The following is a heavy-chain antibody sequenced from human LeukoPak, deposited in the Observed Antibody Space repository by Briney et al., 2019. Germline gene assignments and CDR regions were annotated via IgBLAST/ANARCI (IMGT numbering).Heavy chain of an antibody. V-gene: IGHV1-46*01. CDR3: ARGYCTNGVCYLDY. CDR1: GYTFTSYY. J-gene: IGHJ4*02. D-gene: IGHD2-8*01. Sequence: ASVKVSCKASGYTFTSYYMHWVRQAPGQGLEWMGIINPSGGSTSYAQKFQGRVTITTDESTSTAYMELSSLRSEDTAVYYCARGYCTNGVCYLDYWAREPWSPSPQ. CDR2: INPSGGST.